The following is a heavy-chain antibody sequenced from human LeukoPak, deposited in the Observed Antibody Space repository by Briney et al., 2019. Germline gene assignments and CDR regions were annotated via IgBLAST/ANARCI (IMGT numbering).Heavy chain of an antibody. Sequence: GGSLRLSCTAFGFTFGDDGWSWFRLAPGKGLEWICFIRKKAYGETTEYAASVRGRFTISRDDANGIAYLQMNSLKTEDTALYYCSRGLHDYGDSNYYFDQWGRGTRVTVSS. J-gene: IGHJ4*02. D-gene: IGHD4-17*01. V-gene: IGHV3-49*03. CDR2: IRKKAYGETT. CDR1: GFTFGDDG. CDR3: SRGLHDYGDSNYYFDQ.